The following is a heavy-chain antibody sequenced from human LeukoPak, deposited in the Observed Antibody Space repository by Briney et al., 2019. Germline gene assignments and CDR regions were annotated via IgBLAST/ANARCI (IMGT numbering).Heavy chain of an antibody. CDR2: ISAYNGNT. V-gene: IGHV1-18*01. D-gene: IGHD3-22*01. J-gene: IGHJ4*02. Sequence: ASVKVSCKASGYTFTSYGISWVRQAPGQGLAWMGWISAYNGNTNYAQKLQGRVTMTTDTSTSTAYMELRSLRSDDTAVYYCARSRYYYDSSGLDFDYWGQGTLVTVSS. CDR3: ARSRYYYDSSGLDFDY. CDR1: GYTFTSYG.